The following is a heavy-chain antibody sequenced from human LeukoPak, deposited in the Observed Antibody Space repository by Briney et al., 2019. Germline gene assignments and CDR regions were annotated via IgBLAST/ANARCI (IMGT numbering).Heavy chain of an antibody. CDR2: VFDSGRT. V-gene: IGHV4-59*11. D-gene: IGHD5-18*01. CDR3: TTIKRGNIFGYFDF. Sequence: PSETLSLTCTVSGGSMTTHHWNWIRQTPGKGLEWIGYVFDSGRTKENPSLKSRVTLSADTSKNQLSLRLSSVTAADTAVYYCTTIKRGNIFGYFDFWGQGILVTVPS. J-gene: IGHJ4*02. CDR1: GGSMTTHH.